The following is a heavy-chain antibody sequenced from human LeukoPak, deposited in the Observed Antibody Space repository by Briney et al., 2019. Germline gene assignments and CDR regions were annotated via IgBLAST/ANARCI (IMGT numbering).Heavy chain of an antibody. CDR2: MNPNSGNT. J-gene: IGHJ6*03. CDR1: GYTFTSYD. V-gene: IGHV1-8*01. D-gene: IGHD3-9*01. CDR3: ARGALTGYYYYYYYMDV. Sequence: GASVKVSCKASGYTFTSYDINWVRQATGQGLEWMGWMNPNSGNTGYAQKFQGRVTMTRNTSISTAYMELSSLRSEDTAVYYCARGALTGYYYYYYYMDVWGKGTTVTISS.